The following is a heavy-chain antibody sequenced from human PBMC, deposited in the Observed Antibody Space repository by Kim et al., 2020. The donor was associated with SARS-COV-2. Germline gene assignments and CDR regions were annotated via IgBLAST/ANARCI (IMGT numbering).Heavy chain of an antibody. CDR3: ARGGGYKYPY. V-gene: IGHV3-53*01. J-gene: IGHJ4*02. D-gene: IGHD2-2*01. CDR2: IYSGGTT. Sequence: GGSLRLSCAASGFTVSSNYMSWVRQAPGKGLEWVSVIYSGGTTHYADSVKGRFTISRDNSKNTVYLQMNSLSAEDTAVYYCARGGGYKYPYWGQGTLVTVSS. CDR1: GFTVSSNY.